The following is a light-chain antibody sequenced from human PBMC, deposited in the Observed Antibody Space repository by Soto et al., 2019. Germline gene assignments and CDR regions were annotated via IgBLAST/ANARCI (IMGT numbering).Light chain of an antibody. Sequence: EIVLTQSPGTLSLSPGERATLSCRASQSVRSSFFAWYQQKPGQAPRLLIYDVSVRATGIPDRFSGSGSGTDFTLTINRLEPEDFAVYYCQQYETSVMYTFG. CDR1: QSVRSSF. V-gene: IGKV3-20*01. CDR2: DVS. CDR3: QQYETSVMYT. J-gene: IGKJ2*01.